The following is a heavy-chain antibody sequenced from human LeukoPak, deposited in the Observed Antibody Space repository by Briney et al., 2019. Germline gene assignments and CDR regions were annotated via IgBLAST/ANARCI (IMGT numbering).Heavy chain of an antibody. J-gene: IGHJ4*02. D-gene: IGHD3-3*01. V-gene: IGHV3-23*01. CDR1: GFTFSSYA. CDR3: ANLDDFWSGYYKEVVYGY. CDR2: ISGSGGST. Sequence: PGGSLRLSCAASGFTFSSYAMSWVRQAPGKGLEWVSAISGSGGSTYYADSVKGRFTISRDNSKNTLHLQMNSLRAEDTAVYYCANLDDFWSGYYKEVVYGYWGQGTLVTVSS.